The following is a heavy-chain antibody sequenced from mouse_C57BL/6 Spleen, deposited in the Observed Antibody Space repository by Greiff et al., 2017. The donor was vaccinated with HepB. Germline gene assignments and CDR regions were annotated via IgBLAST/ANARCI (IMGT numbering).Heavy chain of an antibody. Sequence: QVQLQQSGAELVMPGASVKLSCKASGYTFTSYWMHWVKQRPGQGLEWIGEIDPSDSYTNYNQKFKGKSSLTVDKSSSTAYMQLSSLTSEDSAVYYCARSERDGYCWYFDVWGTGTTVTVSS. CDR1: GYTFTSYW. V-gene: IGHV1-69*01. J-gene: IGHJ1*03. CDR3: ARSERDGYCWYFDV. D-gene: IGHD2-3*01. CDR2: IDPSDSYT.